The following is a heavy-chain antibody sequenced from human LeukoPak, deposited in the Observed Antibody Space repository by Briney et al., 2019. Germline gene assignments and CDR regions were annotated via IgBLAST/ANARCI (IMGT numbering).Heavy chain of an antibody. CDR3: ARDRDYGAPFTFDY. V-gene: IGHV1-18*04. J-gene: IGHJ4*02. CDR1: GYTFTSYG. D-gene: IGHD4-17*01. Sequence: ASVKVSCKSPGYTFTSYGISWVRQAPGQGLEWMGWISAYNGNTNYAQKLQGRVTMTTDTSTSTAYMELRSLRSDDTAVYYCARDRDYGAPFTFDYWGQGTLVTVSS. CDR2: ISAYNGNT.